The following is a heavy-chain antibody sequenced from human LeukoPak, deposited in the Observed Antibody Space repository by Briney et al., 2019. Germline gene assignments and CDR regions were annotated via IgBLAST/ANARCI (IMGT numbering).Heavy chain of an antibody. D-gene: IGHD3-10*01. CDR2: INHSGST. Sequence: SETLSLTCAVYGGSFSGYYWSWIRQPPGKGLEWIGEINHSGSTNYNPSLKSRVTISVDTSKNQFSLKLSSVTAADTAVYYCARRFLRSGSPTLDVWGKGTTVTVSS. CDR1: GGSFSGYY. CDR3: ARRFLRSGSPTLDV. V-gene: IGHV4-34*01. J-gene: IGHJ6*04.